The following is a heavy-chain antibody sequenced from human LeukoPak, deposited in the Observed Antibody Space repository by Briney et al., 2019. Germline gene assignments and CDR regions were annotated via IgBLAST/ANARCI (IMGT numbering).Heavy chain of an antibody. CDR1: GGSISSGSYY. CDR2: ISYSGST. CDR3: ARHLAYGRLDY. D-gene: IGHD4-17*01. J-gene: IGHJ4*02. Sequence: SETLSLTCTVSGGSISSGSYYWGWIRQPPGKGLEWIGNISYSGSTYYNPSLKSRVTISVDTSKNPFSLKLTSVTAADTAVYYCARHLAYGRLDYWGQGTLVTVSS. V-gene: IGHV4-39*01.